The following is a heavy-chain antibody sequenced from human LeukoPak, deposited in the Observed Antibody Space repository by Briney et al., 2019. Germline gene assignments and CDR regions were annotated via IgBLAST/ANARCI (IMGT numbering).Heavy chain of an antibody. CDR3: AKDQVSAMIVVVISYGMDV. D-gene: IGHD3-22*01. CDR1: GFTFSSYA. J-gene: IGHJ6*02. CDR2: ISGSGGST. Sequence: GGSLRLSCAASGFTFSSYAMGWVRQAPGKGLEWVSAISGSGGSTYYADSVKGRFTISRDNSKNTLYLQMNSLRAEDTAVYYCAKDQVSAMIVVVISYGMDVWGQGTTVTVSS. V-gene: IGHV3-23*01.